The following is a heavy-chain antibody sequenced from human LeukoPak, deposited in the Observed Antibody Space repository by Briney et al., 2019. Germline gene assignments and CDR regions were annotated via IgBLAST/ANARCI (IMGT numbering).Heavy chain of an antibody. Sequence: GESLKISCKGSGYSFTSYWIGWMRQMPGKGLEWMGIIYPGDSDTRYSPSFQGQVTISADKSISTAYLQWSSLKASDTAMYYCARSDGAIAAAGPFDYWGQGTLVTVSS. D-gene: IGHD6-13*01. CDR1: GYSFTSYW. CDR2: IYPGDSDT. CDR3: ARSDGAIAAAGPFDY. J-gene: IGHJ4*02. V-gene: IGHV5-51*01.